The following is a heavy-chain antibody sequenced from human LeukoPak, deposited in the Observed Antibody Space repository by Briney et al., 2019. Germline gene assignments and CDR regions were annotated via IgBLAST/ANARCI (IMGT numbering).Heavy chain of an antibody. CDR3: ARAFWDDDYSKHGPISRGLYYFDY. V-gene: IGHV1-18*01. D-gene: IGHD4-11*01. J-gene: IGHJ4*02. CDR1: GYTFTSYG. Sequence: ASVKVSCKASGYTFTSYGISWVRQAPGQGLEWMGWISAYNGNTNYAQKLQGRVTITADESTSTAYMELSSLRSEDTAVYYCARAFWDDDYSKHGPISRGLYYFDYWGQGTLVTVSS. CDR2: ISAYNGNT.